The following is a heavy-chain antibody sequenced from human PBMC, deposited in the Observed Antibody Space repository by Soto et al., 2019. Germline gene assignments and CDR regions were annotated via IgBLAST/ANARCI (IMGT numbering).Heavy chain of an antibody. V-gene: IGHV3-49*03. CDR1: GFTFGDYS. CDR3: PSGDWFDP. CDR2: IRSKAYGGTT. Sequence: GGSLRLSCTASGFTFGDYSISWFRQAPGKGLEWVGFIRSKAYGGTTEYAASVKGRFTISRDDSKSIAYLQMNSLKTEDTAVYYCPSGDWFDPWGQGTLVTVSS. J-gene: IGHJ5*02.